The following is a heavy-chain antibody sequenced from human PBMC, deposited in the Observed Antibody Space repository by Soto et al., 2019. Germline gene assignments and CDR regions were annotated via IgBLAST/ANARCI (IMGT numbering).Heavy chain of an antibody. CDR3: ARRYYLKSITIFGVVTDWWFDP. J-gene: IGHJ5*02. Sequence: PETLSLTCAVYGGSFSGYYWSWIRQPPGKGLEWIGEINHSGSTNYNPSLKSRVTISVDTSKNQFSLKLSSVTAADTAVYYCARRYYLKSITIFGVVTDWWFDPWGQGTLVTVSS. D-gene: IGHD3-3*01. V-gene: IGHV4-34*01. CDR1: GGSFSGYY. CDR2: INHSGST.